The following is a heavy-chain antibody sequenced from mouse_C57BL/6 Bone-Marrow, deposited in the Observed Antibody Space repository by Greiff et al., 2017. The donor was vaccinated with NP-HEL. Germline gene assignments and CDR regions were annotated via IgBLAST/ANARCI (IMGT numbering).Heavy chain of an antibody. CDR2: ISSGGDYI. J-gene: IGHJ3*01. CDR3: TRGIYYDYVAWFAY. CDR1: GFTFSSYA. D-gene: IGHD2-4*01. V-gene: IGHV5-9-1*02. Sequence: EVKLMESGEGLVKPGGSLKLSCAASGFTFSSYAMSWVRQTPEKRLEWVAYISSGGDYIYYADTVKGRFTISRDNARNTLYLQMSSLKSEDTAMYYCTRGIYYDYVAWFAYWGQGTLVTVSA.